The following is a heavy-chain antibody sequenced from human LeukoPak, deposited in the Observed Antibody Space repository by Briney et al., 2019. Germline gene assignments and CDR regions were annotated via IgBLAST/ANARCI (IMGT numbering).Heavy chain of an antibody. CDR1: GGSVSSGSYY. D-gene: IGHD3-3*01. CDR2: IYYSGST. V-gene: IGHV4-61*01. Sequence: SETLSLTCTVSGGSVSSGSYYWSWIRQPPGKGLEWIGYIYYSGSTNYNPSLKSRVTISVDTSKNQFSLKPSSVTAADTAVYYCARDYDLNWFDPWGQGTLVTVSS. CDR3: ARDYDLNWFDP. J-gene: IGHJ5*02.